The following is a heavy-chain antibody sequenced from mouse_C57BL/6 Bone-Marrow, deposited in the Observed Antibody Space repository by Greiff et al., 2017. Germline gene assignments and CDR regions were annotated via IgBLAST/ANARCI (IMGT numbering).Heavy chain of an antibody. D-gene: IGHD3-1*01. J-gene: IGHJ4*01. V-gene: IGHV5-9-1*02. CDR2: ISSGGDYI. CDR3: TRGLPLNYAMGY. Sequence: EVKVVESGEGLVKPGGSLKLSCAASGFTFSSYAMSWVRQTPEKRLEWVAYISSGGDYIYYADTVKGRFTISRDNARNTLYLHMSSLKSEDTAMYYCTRGLPLNYAMGYWGQGTSVTVSS. CDR1: GFTFSSYA.